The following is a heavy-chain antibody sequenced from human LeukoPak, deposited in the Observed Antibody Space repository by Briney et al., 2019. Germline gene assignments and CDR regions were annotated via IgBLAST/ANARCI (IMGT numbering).Heavy chain of an antibody. CDR2: ISYDGSNK. D-gene: IGHD2-15*01. CDR3: AKERSGGSCYDCAFDY. Sequence: GGSLRLSCAASGFRFSDYYVTWIRQAPGKGLEWVAVISYDGSNKYYADSVKGRFTISRDNSKNTLYLQMNSLRAEDTAVYYCAKERSGGSCYDCAFDYWGQGTLVTVSS. CDR1: GFRFSDYY. V-gene: IGHV3-30*18. J-gene: IGHJ4*02.